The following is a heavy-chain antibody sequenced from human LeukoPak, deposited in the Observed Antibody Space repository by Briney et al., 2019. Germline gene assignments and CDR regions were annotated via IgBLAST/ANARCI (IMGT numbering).Heavy chain of an antibody. CDR3: ARFGVDYDMDV. CDR1: GGSISSGGYY. CDR2: IHYSGKA. V-gene: IGHV4-61*08. D-gene: IGHD3-16*01. J-gene: IGHJ6*02. Sequence: PSQTLSLTCTVSGGSISSGGYYWTWIRQPPGKGLEWIGQIHYSGKADYNPSLKTRIDISVDMSKNQMSLKVNSVTAADTAVYYCARFGVDYDMDVWGQGTAVTVS.